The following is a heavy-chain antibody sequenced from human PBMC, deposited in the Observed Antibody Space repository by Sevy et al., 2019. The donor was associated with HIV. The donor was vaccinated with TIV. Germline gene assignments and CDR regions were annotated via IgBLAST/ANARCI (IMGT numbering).Heavy chain of an antibody. CDR3: ASQRDADSSGYYYVLGAFDI. Sequence: ASVKVSCKASGGTFSSYAISWVRQAPGQGLEWMGGIIPIFGTANYAQMFQGRVTITADESTSTAYMELSSLRSEDTAVYYCASQRDADSSGYYYVLGAFDIWGQGTMVTVSS. V-gene: IGHV1-69*13. CDR1: GGTFSSYA. CDR2: IIPIFGTA. J-gene: IGHJ3*02. D-gene: IGHD3-22*01.